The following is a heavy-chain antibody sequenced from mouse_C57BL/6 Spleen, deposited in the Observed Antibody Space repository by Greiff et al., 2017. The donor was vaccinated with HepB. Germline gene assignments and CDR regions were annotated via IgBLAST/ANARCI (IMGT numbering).Heavy chain of an antibody. V-gene: IGHV1-26*01. J-gene: IGHJ2*01. CDR2: INPNNGGT. CDR3: ARERDYDDYFDY. Sequence: EVQLQQSGPELVKPGASVKISCKASGYTFTDYYMNWVKQSHGKSLEWIGDINPNNGGTSYNQKFKGKATLTVDKSSSTAYMELRSLTSEDSAVYYCARERDYDDYFDYWGQGTTLTVSS. D-gene: IGHD2-4*01. CDR1: GYTFTDYY.